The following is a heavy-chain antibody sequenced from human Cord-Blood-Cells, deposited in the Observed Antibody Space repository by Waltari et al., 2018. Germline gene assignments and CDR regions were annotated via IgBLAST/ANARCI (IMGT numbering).Heavy chain of an antibody. CDR2: IIPIFGTA. V-gene: IGHV1-69*01. CDR1: GGTLSSYS. Sequence: VQLVQSGAEVKKPGYSVTVSCKASGGTLSSYSISWVRQAPGQGLEWMGGIIPIFGTANYAQKFQGRVTMTADESTSTAYMELSSLRSEDTAVYYCARELTGDRLWYFDLWGRGTLVTVSS. CDR3: ARELTGDRLWYFDL. J-gene: IGHJ2*01. D-gene: IGHD7-27*01.